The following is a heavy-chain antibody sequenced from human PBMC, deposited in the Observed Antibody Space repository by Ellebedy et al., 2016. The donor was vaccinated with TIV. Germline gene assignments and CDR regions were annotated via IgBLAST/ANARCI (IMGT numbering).Heavy chain of an antibody. Sequence: AASVKVSCKASGGTLNSHSVTWVRQAPGQGLEWMGRIIPMHDIANYAQKFKGRITITTDKSTSTTYMELTSLRSEDTALYYCATVCGGDCSGFHDALDVWGQGTTVTVSS. CDR1: GGTLNSHS. D-gene: IGHD2-21*02. J-gene: IGHJ6*01. CDR3: ATVCGGDCSGFHDALDV. V-gene: IGHV1-69*02. CDR2: IIPMHDIA.